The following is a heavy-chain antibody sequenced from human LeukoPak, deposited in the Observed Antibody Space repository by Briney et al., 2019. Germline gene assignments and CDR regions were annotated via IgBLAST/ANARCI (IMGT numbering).Heavy chain of an antibody. CDR3: ARPREVTGSVAWAY. J-gene: IGHJ4*02. Sequence: GGSLRLSCAASGFTFSVSWMSWVRQAPGKGLEWVANIKYDGSEKYYVDSVKGRFTISRDNAKNSLYLQMNSLRAEDTAVYYCARPREVTGSVAWAYWDQGTLVTVSS. D-gene: IGHD2-8*02. V-gene: IGHV3-7*01. CDR2: IKYDGSEK. CDR1: GFTFSVSW.